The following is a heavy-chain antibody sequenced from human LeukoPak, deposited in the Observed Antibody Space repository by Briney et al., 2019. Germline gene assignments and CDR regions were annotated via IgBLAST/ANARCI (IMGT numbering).Heavy chain of an antibody. V-gene: IGHV4-39*01. CDR1: GGSVSSTIYY. CDR2: IYYSGST. Sequence: PSETLSLTCAVSGGSVSSTIYYWGWSRQSPGKGLEWIGSIYYSGSTYYNPSLKSRVTVSVDTSKNQFSLRLSSVTAADTAVYYCARREGHLGWFDPWGQGTLVTVSS. D-gene: IGHD1-26*01. J-gene: IGHJ5*02. CDR3: ARREGHLGWFDP.